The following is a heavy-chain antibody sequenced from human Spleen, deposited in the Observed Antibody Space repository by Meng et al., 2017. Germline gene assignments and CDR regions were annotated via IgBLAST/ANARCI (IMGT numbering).Heavy chain of an antibody. Sequence: GESLKISCAASGFSFSTHAMSWVRQAPGKGLEWVSSISADGAKTYNADSVKGRFSIPRDNQKNVLSLQLNSLRVGDTAMYFCAKLQVVVLNPIDYWGQGTVVTVSS. CDR2: ISADGAKT. D-gene: IGHD2-15*01. V-gene: IGHV3-23*01. CDR1: GFSFSTHA. J-gene: IGHJ4*02. CDR3: AKLQVVVLNPIDY.